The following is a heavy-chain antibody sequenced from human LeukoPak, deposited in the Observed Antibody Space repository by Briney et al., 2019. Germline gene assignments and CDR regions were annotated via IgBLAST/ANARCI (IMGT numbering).Heavy chain of an antibody. J-gene: IGHJ4*02. D-gene: IGHD4-17*01. CDR1: GDSFSSSIYY. CDR3: ARDEGGIGPYAAYYFDS. V-gene: IGHV4-39*07. CDR2: IYYSGNT. Sequence: SETLSLTCTVSGDSFSSSIYYWGWIRQPPGKGLEWVATIYYSGNTYYNPSLKSRVHISEDTSKNQLSLKLSSVTAADTAVYYCARDEGGIGPYAAYYFDSWGQGTLVTVSS.